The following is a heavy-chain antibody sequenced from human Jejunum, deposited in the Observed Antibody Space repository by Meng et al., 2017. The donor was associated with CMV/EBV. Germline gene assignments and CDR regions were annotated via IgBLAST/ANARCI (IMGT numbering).Heavy chain of an antibody. J-gene: IGHJ4*02. CDR3: SSGNGKSDCDY. CDR1: GFTFTNSS. CDR2: ITTLAEGGTT. Sequence: AVSGFTFTNSSMHWVRQAPGRGLQWVGRITTLAEGGTTPYIAPVKGIFPISRDDSQPTVYLQMRSLDTEDPAMYYCSSGNGKSDCDYWGQRTLVTVSS. V-gene: IGHV3-15*07.